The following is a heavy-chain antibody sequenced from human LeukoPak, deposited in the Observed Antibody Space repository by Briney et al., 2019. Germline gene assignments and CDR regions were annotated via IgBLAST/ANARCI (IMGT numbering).Heavy chain of an antibody. V-gene: IGHV4-39*07. D-gene: IGHD2-15*01. J-gene: IGHJ4*02. Sequence: PSETLSLTCSVSNGSISSSRYFWGWIRQPPGKGLEWIGSIDYSGSTYYNPSLKSRVTISVDTSKNQFSLKLSSVTAADTAVYYCARVGYCSGGSCYYFDYWAREPWSPSPQ. CDR1: NGSISSSRYF. CDR3: ARVGYCSGGSCYYFDY. CDR2: IDYSGST.